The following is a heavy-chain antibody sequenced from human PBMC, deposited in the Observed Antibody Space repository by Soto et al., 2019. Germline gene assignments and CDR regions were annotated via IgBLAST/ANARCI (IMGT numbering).Heavy chain of an antibody. CDR3: ASESCSSTSCYYYRES. D-gene: IGHD2-2*01. Sequence: GGSLRLSCAASGFTFSSYGMHWVRQAPGKGLEWVAVIWYDGSNKYYADSVKGRFTISGDNSKNTLYLQMNSLRAEDTAVYYCASESCSSTSCYYYRESWGQGTLVTVSS. J-gene: IGHJ4*02. V-gene: IGHV3-33*01. CDR2: IWYDGSNK. CDR1: GFTFSSYG.